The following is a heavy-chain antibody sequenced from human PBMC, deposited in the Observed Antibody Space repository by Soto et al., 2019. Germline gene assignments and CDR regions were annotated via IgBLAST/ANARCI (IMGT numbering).Heavy chain of an antibody. CDR1: GGSISSYY. CDR3: ARLGSIGTYYYDSSGYHDDY. V-gene: IGHV4-59*08. CDR2: IYYSGST. J-gene: IGHJ4*02. D-gene: IGHD3-22*01. Sequence: SETLSLTCTVSGGSISSYYWSWIRQPPGKGLEWIGYIYYSGSTNYNPSLKSRVTISVDTSKNQFSLKLSSVTAADTAVYYCARLGSIGTYYYDSSGYHDDYWGQGTLVTVSS.